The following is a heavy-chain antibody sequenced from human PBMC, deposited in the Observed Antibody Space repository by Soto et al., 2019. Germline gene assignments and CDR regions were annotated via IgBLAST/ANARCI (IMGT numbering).Heavy chain of an antibody. CDR1: GGTFIDYA. CDR3: AGTYDTSGDYPYYFEY. D-gene: IGHD3-22*01. CDR2: TVPISGIE. V-gene: IGHV1-69*01. Sequence: QVQLVQSGAEVKKPGSSVRVSCEASGGTFIDYAFSWVRQAPGQGLEWMGGTVPISGIEGYAQKFQGRITITADASTRTAYMELTSLRSEDTAVYYCAGTYDTSGDYPYYFEYWGQGTLVTVSS. J-gene: IGHJ4*02.